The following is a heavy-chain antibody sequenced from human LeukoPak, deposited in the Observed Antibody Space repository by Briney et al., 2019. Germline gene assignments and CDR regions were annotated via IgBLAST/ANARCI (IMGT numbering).Heavy chain of an antibody. CDR3: ASYLVGGWFDP. D-gene: IGHD2-2*01. Sequence: PSETLSLTCTVSGGSISSYYWSWIRQPPGKGLEWIGYIYYSGSTNYNPSLKSRVTISVDTSKNQFSLKLSSVTAADTAVYYCASYLVGGWFDPWGQGTLVTVSS. V-gene: IGHV4-59*01. J-gene: IGHJ5*02. CDR1: GGSISSYY. CDR2: IYYSGST.